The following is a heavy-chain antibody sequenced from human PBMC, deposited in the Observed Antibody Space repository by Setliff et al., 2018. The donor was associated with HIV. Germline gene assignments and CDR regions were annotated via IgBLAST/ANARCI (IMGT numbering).Heavy chain of an antibody. D-gene: IGHD3-10*01. V-gene: IGHV5-51*01. J-gene: IGHJ4*02. CDR1: GYSFSTYW. Sequence: PGESLKISCKGSGYSFSTYWIAWVRQMPGGGLEVMGLIYPDDSDARYNPSFQGQVTISADKSISTAYLQWSSLKASDSAIFYCARNHLNYASGNTKTSGAYYFDSWGQGTLVTVSS. CDR3: ARNHLNYASGNTKTSGAYYFDS. CDR2: IYPDDSDA.